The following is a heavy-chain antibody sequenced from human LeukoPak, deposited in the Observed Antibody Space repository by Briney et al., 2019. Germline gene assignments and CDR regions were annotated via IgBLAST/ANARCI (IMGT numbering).Heavy chain of an antibody. Sequence: SETLSLTCTVSGGSISSSSYYWGWIRQPPGKGREWIGSIYYSGSTYYNPSLKSRVTISVDTSKNQFSLKLSSVTAADTAVYYCASQYSGYDLISFKRPKKYFDYWGQGTLVTVSS. J-gene: IGHJ4*02. CDR1: GGSISSSSYY. CDR2: IYYSGST. D-gene: IGHD5-12*01. V-gene: IGHV4-39*01. CDR3: ASQYSGYDLISFKRPKKYFDY.